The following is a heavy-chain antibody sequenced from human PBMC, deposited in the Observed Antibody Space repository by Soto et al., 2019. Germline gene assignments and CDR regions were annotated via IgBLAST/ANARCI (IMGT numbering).Heavy chain of an antibody. Sequence: ASVKVSCKASGYTFTSYAMHWVRQAPGQRLEWMGWINAGNGNTKYSQKFQGRVTMTRDTSTSTVYMELSSLRSEDTAVYYCARAYYYYGMDVWGQGTTVTVSS. J-gene: IGHJ6*02. CDR1: GYTFTSYA. CDR3: ARAYYYYGMDV. V-gene: IGHV1-3*01. CDR2: INAGNGNT.